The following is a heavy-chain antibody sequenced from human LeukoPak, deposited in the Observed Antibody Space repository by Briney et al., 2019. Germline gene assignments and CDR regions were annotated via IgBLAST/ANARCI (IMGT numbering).Heavy chain of an antibody. V-gene: IGHV3-66*01. D-gene: IGHD3-22*01. CDR2: IFSGGST. CDR3: ARVNYYDLFFDL. Sequence: GGSLRLSCAASGFTVSRNYMSWVRQAPGKGLEWVSTIFSGGSTYYADSVKGRFTISRDNSRNTLYLQMNSLRAEDTAVYYCARVNYYDLFFDLWGRGTVVTVSS. CDR1: GFTVSRNY. J-gene: IGHJ2*01.